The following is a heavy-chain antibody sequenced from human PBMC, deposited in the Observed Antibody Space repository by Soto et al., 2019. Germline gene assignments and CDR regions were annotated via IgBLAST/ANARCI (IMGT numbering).Heavy chain of an antibody. Sequence: NPSETLTLTFAFSGDSVTSNVWWGCVRQPPGKGREWSGEAYHNRLTDYNPTLKSRVTMSGDTSKNEFSLKLTSLTAADTAIYYCARDATVPGESDRFDYWGQGTLVTVSS. V-gene: IGHV4-4*02. J-gene: IGHJ4*02. CDR2: AYHNRLT. CDR3: ARDATVPGESDRFDY. D-gene: IGHD4-4*01. CDR1: GDSVTSNVW.